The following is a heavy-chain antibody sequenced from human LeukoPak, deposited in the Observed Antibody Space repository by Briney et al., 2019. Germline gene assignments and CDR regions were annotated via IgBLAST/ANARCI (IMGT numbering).Heavy chain of an antibody. V-gene: IGHV3-48*03. D-gene: IGHD2-2*01. J-gene: IGHJ2*01. CDR1: GFTFSSYV. Sequence: PGGSLRLSCAASGFTFSSYVMNWVRQAPGKGLEWVSYISGSGSTIYYADSVKGRFTISRDDAKNSLYLQMNCLRADDTAIYYCARDMRPPSERYFDLWGRGTLVTVSS. CDR3: ARDMRPPSERYFDL. CDR2: ISGSGSTI.